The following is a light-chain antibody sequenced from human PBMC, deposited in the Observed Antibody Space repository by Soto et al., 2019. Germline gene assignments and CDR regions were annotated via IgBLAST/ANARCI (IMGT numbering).Light chain of an antibody. CDR3: SSYAGNNKLL. J-gene: IGLJ2*01. V-gene: IGLV2-8*01. CDR2: EVT. CDR1: TNDIGGYNY. Sequence: QSALTQPPSASGSPGQSVTISCTGTTNDIGGYNYVSWYQQHPGKAPKLILCEVTRRPSGVPARFSGSKSGNTASLTVSGLQAEDEADYYCSSYAGNNKLLFGGGTQLTVL.